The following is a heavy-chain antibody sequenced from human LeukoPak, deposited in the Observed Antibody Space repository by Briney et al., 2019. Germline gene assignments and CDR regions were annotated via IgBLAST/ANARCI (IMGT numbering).Heavy chain of an antibody. CDR2: ISGSGGST. CDR1: GFTFSSYA. J-gene: IGHJ2*01. CDR3: AKRGGYDYPGWYFDL. D-gene: IGHD5-12*01. Sequence: GGSLRLSCAASGFTFSSYAMSWVRQPPGKGLEWVSAISGSGGSTYYADSVKGRFTISRDNSKNTLYLQMNSLRAEDTAVYYCAKRGGYDYPGWYFDLWGRGTLVTVSS. V-gene: IGHV3-23*01.